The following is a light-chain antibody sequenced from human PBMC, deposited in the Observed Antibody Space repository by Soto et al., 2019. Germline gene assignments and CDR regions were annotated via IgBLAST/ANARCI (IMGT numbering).Light chain of an antibody. Sequence: QSALTQPASVSGSPGQSITISCTGTSSDVGGYTYVSWYQQHPGKAPKLMIYDVSNRPSGVSNRFSGSKSGNTASLTNSGLQAEDEADDYCSSYTSSSTLGVVFGGGTKLTVL. CDR3: SSYTSSSTLGVV. CDR1: SSDVGGYTY. CDR2: DVS. V-gene: IGLV2-14*01. J-gene: IGLJ2*01.